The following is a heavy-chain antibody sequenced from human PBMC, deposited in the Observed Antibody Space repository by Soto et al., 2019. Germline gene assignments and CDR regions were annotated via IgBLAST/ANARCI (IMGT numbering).Heavy chain of an antibody. CDR3: AREYKWGGRFLEWSKTVDY. CDR2: ISSSGSTI. Sequence: QVQLVESGGGFVKPGGSLRLSCAASGFTFSDYYMSWIRQAPGKGLEWVSYISSSGSTIYYADSVKGRFTISRDNAKNSLYLQMNSLRAEDTAVYYCAREYKWGGRFLEWSKTVDYWGQGTLVTVSS. D-gene: IGHD3-3*01. V-gene: IGHV3-11*01. J-gene: IGHJ4*02. CDR1: GFTFSDYY.